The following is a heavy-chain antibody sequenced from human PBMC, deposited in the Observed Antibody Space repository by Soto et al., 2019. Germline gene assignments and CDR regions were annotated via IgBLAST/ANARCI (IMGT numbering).Heavy chain of an antibody. CDR2: ISRTGDSA. Sequence: EVHLLESGGALVQPGGSLTLSCAASGFSFSDYAMSWVRQAPGKGLEWVSSISRTGDSAYYADSVKGRFAISRDRSKNRLSLQMNSLRVEDTAVYYCAKGPDVSGYYHNWFDSWGQGTLITVS. CDR1: GFSFSDYA. CDR3: AKGPDVSGYYHNWFDS. J-gene: IGHJ5*01. D-gene: IGHD3-22*01. V-gene: IGHV3-23*01.